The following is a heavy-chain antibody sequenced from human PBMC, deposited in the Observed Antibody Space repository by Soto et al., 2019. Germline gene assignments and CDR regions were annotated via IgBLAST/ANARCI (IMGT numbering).Heavy chain of an antibody. V-gene: IGHV5-51*01. Sequence: PGESLKISCQGSGYSFVSYWIAWVRQRPGKGLEWMGSIYPGDSHTTNSPSFQGQVTMSVEKSITTVYLQWNSLKASDSAMYYCARTDGYEIEYWGQGTLVTVSS. D-gene: IGHD2-21*01. CDR2: IYPGDSHT. CDR3: ARTDGYEIEY. CDR1: GYSFVSYW. J-gene: IGHJ4*02.